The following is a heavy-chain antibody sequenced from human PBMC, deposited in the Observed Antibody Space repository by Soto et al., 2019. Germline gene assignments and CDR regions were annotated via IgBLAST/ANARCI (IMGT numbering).Heavy chain of an antibody. Sequence: TLSLTCTVSGDPVSSGGAYWSWIRQHPGKGLEWIGYIYYSGSANYTPSLKSRLTISLDTSQNQVSLRLSSVTAADTAVYYCARLKSRYYKIISCYFDYWGRGTLVTVSS. CDR3: ARLKSRYYKIISCYFDY. CDR1: GDPVSSGGAY. J-gene: IGHJ4*02. D-gene: IGHD3-10*01. V-gene: IGHV4-31*03. CDR2: IYYSGSA.